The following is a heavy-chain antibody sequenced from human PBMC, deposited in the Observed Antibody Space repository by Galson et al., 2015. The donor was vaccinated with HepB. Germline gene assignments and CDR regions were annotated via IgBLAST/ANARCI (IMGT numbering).Heavy chain of an antibody. D-gene: IGHD1-1*01. CDR2: IYSGGST. CDR1: GFTVSSNY. Sequence: SLRLSCAASGFTVSSNYMSWVRQAPGKGLEWVSVIYSGGSTYYADSVKGRFTISRDNSKNTLYLQMNSLRAEDTAVYYCAGGPRVENYYYYGMDVWGQGTTVTVSS. V-gene: IGHV3-66*02. J-gene: IGHJ6*02. CDR3: AGGPRVENYYYYGMDV.